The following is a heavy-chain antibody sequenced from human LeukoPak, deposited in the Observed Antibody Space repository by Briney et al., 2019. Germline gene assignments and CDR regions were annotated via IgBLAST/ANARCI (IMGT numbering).Heavy chain of an antibody. V-gene: IGHV1-69*13. Sequence: ASVKVSCKASGGTFSSYANSWVRQAPGQGLEWMGGIIPIFGTANYAQKFQGRVTITADESTSTAYMELSSLRSEDTAVYYCARTPGATENEDDYWGQGTLSPSPQ. CDR2: IIPIFGTA. D-gene: IGHD1-26*01. CDR3: ARTPGATENEDDY. CDR1: GGTFSSYA. J-gene: IGHJ4*02.